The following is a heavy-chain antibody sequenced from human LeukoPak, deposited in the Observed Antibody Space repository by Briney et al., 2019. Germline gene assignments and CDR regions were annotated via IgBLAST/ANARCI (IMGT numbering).Heavy chain of an antibody. CDR1: GGTFSSYA. Sequence: EASVKVSCKASGGTFSSYAISWVRQAPGQGLEWMGWISAYNGNTNYAQKLQGRVTMTTDTSTSTAYMELRSLRSDDTAVYYCARDDWTGTTFDAFDIWGQGTMVTVSS. J-gene: IGHJ3*02. CDR2: ISAYNGNT. D-gene: IGHD1-1*01. CDR3: ARDDWTGTTFDAFDI. V-gene: IGHV1-18*01.